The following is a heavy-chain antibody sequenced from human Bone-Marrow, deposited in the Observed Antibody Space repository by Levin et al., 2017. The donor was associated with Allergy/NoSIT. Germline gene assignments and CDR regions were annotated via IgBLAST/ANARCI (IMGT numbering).Heavy chain of an antibody. CDR1: GFTFSSYA. D-gene: IGHD6-13*01. CDR3: AKYPAAGWVWSYFQH. J-gene: IGHJ1*01. CDR2: ISGSGGST. V-gene: IGHV3-23*01. Sequence: GGSLRLSCAASGFTFSSYAMSWVRQAPGKGLEWVSAISGSGGSTYYADSVKGRFTISRDNSKNTLYLQMNSLRAEDTAVYYCAKYPAAGWVWSYFQHWGQGTLVTVSS.